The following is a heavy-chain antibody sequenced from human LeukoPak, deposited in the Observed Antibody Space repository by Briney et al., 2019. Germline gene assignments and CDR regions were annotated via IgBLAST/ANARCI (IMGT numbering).Heavy chain of an antibody. Sequence: ASVKVSCKASGYTFTGYYVHWVRQAPGQGLEWMGWINPNSGGTNYAQKFQGRVTMTRDTSISTAYMELSRLRSDDTAVYYCARGIAAAGPFDPWGQGTLVTVSS. CDR1: GYTFTGYY. CDR3: ARGIAAAGPFDP. V-gene: IGHV1-2*02. J-gene: IGHJ5*02. CDR2: INPNSGGT. D-gene: IGHD6-13*01.